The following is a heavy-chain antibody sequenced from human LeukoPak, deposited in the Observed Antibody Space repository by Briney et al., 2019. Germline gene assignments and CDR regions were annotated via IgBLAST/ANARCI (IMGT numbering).Heavy chain of an antibody. Sequence: SETLSLTCTVSGGSISSSSYYWGWIRQPPGKGLEWIGSIYYSGSTYYNPSLKSRVTISVDTSKNQFSLKLSSVTAADTAVYYCARGQMGQQMTRYNDAFDIWGQGTMVTVSS. CDR1: GGSISSSSYY. CDR3: ARGQMGQQMTRYNDAFDI. J-gene: IGHJ3*02. V-gene: IGHV4-39*07. D-gene: IGHD6-13*01. CDR2: IYYSGST.